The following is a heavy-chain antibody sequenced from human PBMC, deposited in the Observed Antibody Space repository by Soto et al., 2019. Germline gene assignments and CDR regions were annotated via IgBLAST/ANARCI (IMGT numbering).Heavy chain of an antibody. J-gene: IGHJ6*02. V-gene: IGHV1-69*01. CDR3: ARPLRDRNFSHCLAV. CDR1: GGTFSKYA. Sequence: QVQLVQSGAELKKPGSSVKVSCKASGGTFSKYALSWVRQAPGQGLEWLGGIIPMFGTPNYAQQFQGRVTISADESTTTAYVELSSLRSADTAVYFCARPLRDRNFSHCLAVWGQGTTVTVSS. CDR2: IIPMFGTP. D-gene: IGHD3-22*01.